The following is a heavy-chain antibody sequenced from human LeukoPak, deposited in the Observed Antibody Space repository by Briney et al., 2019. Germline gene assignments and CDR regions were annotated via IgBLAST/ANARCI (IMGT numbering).Heavy chain of an antibody. D-gene: IGHD3-10*01. CDR1: GFTFSSYW. J-gene: IGHJ4*02. Sequence: GGSLRLSCAASGFTFSSYWMSWVRQAPGKGLEWVANIKQDGSEKYYVDSVKGRFTISRDNSKNTLYLQMNSLRAEDTAVYYCARDRNPKSLLWFGELLSGGYYFDYWGQGTLVTVSS. V-gene: IGHV3-7*01. CDR2: IKQDGSEK. CDR3: ARDRNPKSLLWFGELLSGGYYFDY.